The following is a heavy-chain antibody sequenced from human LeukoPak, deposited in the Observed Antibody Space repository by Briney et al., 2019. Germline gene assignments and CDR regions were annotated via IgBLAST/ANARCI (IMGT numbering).Heavy chain of an antibody. CDR1: GGTFSSYA. Sequence: ASVKVSGKASGGTFSSYAISWVRQAPGQGLEWMGGIIPIFGTANYAQKFQGRVTITADESTSTAYMELSSLRSEDTAVYYCARDYYGSEETGGYWGQGTLVTVSS. V-gene: IGHV1-69*13. D-gene: IGHD3-10*01. J-gene: IGHJ4*02. CDR3: ARDYYGSEETGGY. CDR2: IIPIFGTA.